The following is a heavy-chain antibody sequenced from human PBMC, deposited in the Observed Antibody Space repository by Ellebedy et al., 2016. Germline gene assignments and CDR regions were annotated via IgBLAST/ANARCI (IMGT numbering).Heavy chain of an antibody. D-gene: IGHD6-19*01. CDR1: GYTFTSYA. CDR2: INAGNGNT. V-gene: IGHV1-3*01. CDR3: ARVPVAGNWFDH. J-gene: IGHJ5*02. Sequence: ASVKVSXXASGYTFTSYAMHWVRQAPGQRLEWMGWINAGNGNTKYSQKFQGRVTITRDTSASTAYMEVSSLRSEDTAVYYCARVPVAGNWFDHWGQGTLVTVSS.